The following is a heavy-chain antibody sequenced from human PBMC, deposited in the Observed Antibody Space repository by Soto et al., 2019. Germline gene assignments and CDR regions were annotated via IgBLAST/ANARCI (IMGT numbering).Heavy chain of an antibody. J-gene: IGHJ3*02. CDR2: IIPIFVTA. D-gene: IGHD3-22*01. V-gene: IGHV1-69*13. CDR3: ARDAHAPYYDSSNYPLPLVVFVI. Sequence: SVKVSCNAPGGTFSSYAISWVRQAPGQGLEWMGGIIPIFVTANYAQKFQGRVTITADESTSTAYMELSSLRSEDTAMYYCARDAHAPYYDSSNYPLPLVVFVIWRQGTMVTVS. CDR1: GGTFSSYA.